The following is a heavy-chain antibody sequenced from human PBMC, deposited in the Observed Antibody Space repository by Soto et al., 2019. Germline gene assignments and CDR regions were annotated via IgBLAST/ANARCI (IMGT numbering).Heavy chain of an antibody. CDR1: GFTFSTYG. Sequence: GGSLRLSCAASGFTFSTYGMHWVRQAPGKGLEWVALIWSDGTNKYYADSVKGRFTISRDNSKNTLYLQMNSLRAEDTAVYYCAKEKISTSCCNWFDPWGQGTLVTVSS. V-gene: IGHV3-33*06. CDR2: IWSDGTNK. J-gene: IGHJ5*02. CDR3: AKEKISTSCCNWFDP. D-gene: IGHD2-2*01.